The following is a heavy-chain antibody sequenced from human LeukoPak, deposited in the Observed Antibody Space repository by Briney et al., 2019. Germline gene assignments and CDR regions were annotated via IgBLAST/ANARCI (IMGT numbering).Heavy chain of an antibody. CDR3: ARKKSQGRAVVLWLPNWFDP. D-gene: IGHD6-19*01. J-gene: IGHJ5*02. Sequence: SETLSLTCAVYGGSFSGYYWSWIRQPPGKGLEWIGEINHSGSTNYNPSLKSRVTISVDTSKNQFSLKLSSVTAADTAVYYCARKKSQGRAVVLWLPNWFDPWGQGTLVTVSS. CDR1: GGSFSGYY. V-gene: IGHV4-34*01. CDR2: INHSGST.